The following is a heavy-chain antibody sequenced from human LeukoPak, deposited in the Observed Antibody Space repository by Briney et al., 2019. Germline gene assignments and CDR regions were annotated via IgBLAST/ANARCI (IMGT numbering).Heavy chain of an antibody. CDR3: ARENGNVVFDY. J-gene: IGHJ4*02. D-gene: IGHD4-23*01. CDR2: IYYTGTT. CDR1: GGSISSYY. Sequence: SETLSLTCTVSGGSISSYYWSWIRQPPGKGLEWIGYIYYTGTTNYNPSLKSRVTISVDTSKNQFSLNLRSVTAADTAVYYCARENGNVVFDYWGPGTLVTVFS. V-gene: IGHV4-59*01.